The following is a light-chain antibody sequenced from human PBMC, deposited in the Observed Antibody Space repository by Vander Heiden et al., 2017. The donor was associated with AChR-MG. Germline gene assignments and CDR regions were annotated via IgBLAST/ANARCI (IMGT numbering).Light chain of an antibody. CDR1: RGSIAPRY. CDR3: QSYVNNTWV. J-gene: IGLJ3*02. V-gene: IGLV6-57*03. Sequence: LLTQPHSVSGSLGQTGAISCSRGRGSIAPRYVQRYLRRPGPGPTTVIYEDVKRPSGVSDRFSGAIDRSSNSAALTISGLQPEDEADYFCQSYVNNTWVFGGGTKLTVL. CDR2: EDV.